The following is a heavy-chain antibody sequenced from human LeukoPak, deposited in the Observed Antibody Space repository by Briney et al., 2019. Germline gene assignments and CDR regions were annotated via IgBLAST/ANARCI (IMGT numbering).Heavy chain of an antibody. CDR2: ISSSSSYI. CDR1: GFTFSDYG. J-gene: IGHJ6*03. CDR3: ARVWGPMDV. V-gene: IGHV3-21*01. D-gene: IGHD3-16*01. Sequence: GGSLRLSCAASGFTFSDYGMVWVRVRQAPGKGLEWVSSISSSSSYIYYADSVKGRFTISRDNAKNSLYLQMNSLRAEDTAVYYCARVWGPMDVWGKGTTVTVSS.